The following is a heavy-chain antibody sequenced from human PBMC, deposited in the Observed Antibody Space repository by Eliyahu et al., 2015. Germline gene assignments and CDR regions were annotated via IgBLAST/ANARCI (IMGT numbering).Heavy chain of an antibody. D-gene: IGHD2/OR15-2a*01. CDR3: ARHASNRRIDS. Sequence: QLQLQESGPGLVKPSETLSLICTVSGGPISSSSYNWGWIRQPPGKGLEWIGSIYYSGTTYYNPSLKSRVTISVDTSKNKLSLKLSSVTAADTAVYYCARHASNRRIDSWGQGTLVTVSS. J-gene: IGHJ4*02. V-gene: IGHV4-39*01. CDR2: IYYSGTT. CDR1: GGPISSSSYN.